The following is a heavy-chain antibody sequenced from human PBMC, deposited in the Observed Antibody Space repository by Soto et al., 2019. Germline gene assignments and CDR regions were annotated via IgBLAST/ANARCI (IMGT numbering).Heavy chain of an antibody. CDR2: IYATGTT. D-gene: IGHD1-1*01. J-gene: IGHJ5*02. CDR1: GASISGYY. V-gene: IGHV4-4*07. CDR3: VRDGTKTLRDWFDP. Sequence: KTSETLSLTCTVSGASISGYYWSWIRKSAGKGLEWIGRIYATGTTDYNPSPKSRVMMSVDTSKKQFSLKLRSVTAADTAVYYCVRDGTKTLRDWFDPWGQGISVTVSS.